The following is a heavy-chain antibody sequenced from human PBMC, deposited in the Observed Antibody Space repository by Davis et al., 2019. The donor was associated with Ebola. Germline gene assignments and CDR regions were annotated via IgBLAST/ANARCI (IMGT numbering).Heavy chain of an antibody. CDR3: TTDPGQSVTGNHFDY. CDR1: GFTFTNAW. D-gene: IGHD4-11*01. CDR2: IVSKADGVPTGHPP. Sequence: GESLKISCAASGFTFTNAWMAWVRQAPGKGLEWVGRIVSKADGVPTGHPPDYAPPVKGRFTISRDDSKDAVFLQMNSLRIEDTAIYYCTTDPGQSVTGNHFDYWGQGALVTVSS. J-gene: IGHJ4*02. V-gene: IGHV3-15*04.